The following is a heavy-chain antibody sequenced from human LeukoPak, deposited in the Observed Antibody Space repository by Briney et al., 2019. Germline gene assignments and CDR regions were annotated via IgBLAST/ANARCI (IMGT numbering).Heavy chain of an antibody. CDR3: ARDVVVVVAATRYYYGMDV. D-gene: IGHD2-15*01. Sequence: PSETLSLTCTVSGGSISGGGYYWSWIRQHPGKGLEWIGYIYYSGSTYYNPSLKSRVTISVDTSKNQFSLKLSSVTAADTAVYYCARDVVVVVAATRYYYGMDVWGQGTTVTVSS. CDR1: GGSISGGGYY. V-gene: IGHV4-31*03. CDR2: IYYSGST. J-gene: IGHJ6*02.